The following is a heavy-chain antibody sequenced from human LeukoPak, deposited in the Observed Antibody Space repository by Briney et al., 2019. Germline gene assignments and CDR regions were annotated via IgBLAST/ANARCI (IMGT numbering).Heavy chain of an antibody. CDR3: ARVRRYYDSSGPSDY. Sequence: SETLSLTCTVSGGSISSGSYYWSWIRQPAGKGLEWIGRIYTSGSINYNPSLKSRVTISVDTSKNQFSLKLSSVTAADTAVYYCARVRRYYDSSGPSDYWGQGTLVTVSS. J-gene: IGHJ4*02. V-gene: IGHV4-61*02. CDR2: IYTSGSI. CDR1: GGSISSGSYY. D-gene: IGHD3-22*01.